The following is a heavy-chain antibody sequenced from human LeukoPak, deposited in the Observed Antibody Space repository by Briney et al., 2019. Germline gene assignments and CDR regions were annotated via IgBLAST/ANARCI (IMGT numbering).Heavy chain of an antibody. CDR2: IFPSGGAI. J-gene: IGHJ4*02. Sequence: GGSLRLSCAASGFTFSTFAMIWVRQPPGKGLEWVASIFPSGGAIHYADSVRGRFTISRDNSKSILSLQMNSLRAEDTAIYYCATYRQVLLPFESWGQGTLVTVSS. CDR1: GFTFSTFA. CDR3: ATYRQVLLPFES. V-gene: IGHV3-23*01. D-gene: IGHD5-18*01.